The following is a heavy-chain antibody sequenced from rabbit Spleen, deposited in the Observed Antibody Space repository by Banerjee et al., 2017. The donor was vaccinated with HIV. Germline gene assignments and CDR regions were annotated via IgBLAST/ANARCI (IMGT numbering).Heavy chain of an antibody. D-gene: IGHD6-1*01. J-gene: IGHJ3*01. CDR1: GFDFSSSYY. V-gene: IGHV1S40*01. CDR3: AREKSGNYGYDL. Sequence: QSLEESGGDLVKPGASLTLTCTASGFDFSSSYYMSWVRQAPGKGLEWIGCISTGSSGSTYYASWAKGRFTISKTSSTTVTLQMTSLTATDTATYFCAREKSGNYGYDLWGQGTLVTVS. CDR2: ISTGSSGST.